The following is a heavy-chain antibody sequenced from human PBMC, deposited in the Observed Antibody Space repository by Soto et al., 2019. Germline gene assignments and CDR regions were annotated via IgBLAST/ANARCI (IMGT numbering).Heavy chain of an antibody. D-gene: IGHD4-17*01. J-gene: IGHJ5*02. CDR1: GFTFSSYG. CDR3: AKEAVTVTKPPHTNWFDP. Sequence: QVQLVESGGGVVQPGRSLRLSCAASGFTFSSYGMHWVRQAPGKGLEWVAVISYDGSNKYYADSVKGRFTISRDNSKNTLYLQMNSLRAEDTAVYYCAKEAVTVTKPPHTNWFDPWGQGTLVTVSS. V-gene: IGHV3-30*18. CDR2: ISYDGSNK.